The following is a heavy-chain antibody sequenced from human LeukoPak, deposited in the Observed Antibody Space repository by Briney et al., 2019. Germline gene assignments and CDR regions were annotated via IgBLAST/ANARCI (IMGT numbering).Heavy chain of an antibody. J-gene: IGHJ5*02. CDR3: ARVAAAGTRFDP. D-gene: IGHD6-13*01. CDR2: ISGSGGST. Sequence: GGTLRLSCAASGFTFSSYGTSWVRQAPGKGLEWVSAISGSGGSTYYADSVKGRFTISRDNSKNTLYLQMNSLRAEDTAVYYCARVAAAGTRFDPWGQGTLVTVSS. CDR1: GFTFSSYG. V-gene: IGHV3-23*01.